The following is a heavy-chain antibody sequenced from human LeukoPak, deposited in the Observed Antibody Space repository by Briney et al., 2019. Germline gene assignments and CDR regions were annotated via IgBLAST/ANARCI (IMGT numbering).Heavy chain of an antibody. CDR2: INGDGSWT. V-gene: IGHV3-74*01. CDR3: VSFYETY. Sequence: GGSLRPSCAASGNYWMHWVRQAPGKGLVWVSHINGDGSWTTYADSVKGRFTISKDNAKNTVYLQMNNLRAEDTAVYYCVSFYETYWGRGTLVTVSS. J-gene: IGHJ4*02. D-gene: IGHD2-2*01. CDR1: GNYW.